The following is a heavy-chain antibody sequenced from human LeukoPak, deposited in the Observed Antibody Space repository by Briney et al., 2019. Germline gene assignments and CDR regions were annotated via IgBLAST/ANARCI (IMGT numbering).Heavy chain of an antibody. CDR1: GYTFTSYG. D-gene: IGHD6-6*01. CDR3: ARDRSIAARFRDLYYFDY. CDR2: IIAYNVNT. V-gene: IGHV1-18*01. Sequence: ASVKVSCTASGYTFTSYGISCVRQAPGQGLEWMGYIIAYNVNTNYAQKLQGRVTMTTDTSTSTAYMELRSLRSDDTAVYYCARDRSIAARFRDLYYFDYWGQGTLVTVSS. J-gene: IGHJ4*02.